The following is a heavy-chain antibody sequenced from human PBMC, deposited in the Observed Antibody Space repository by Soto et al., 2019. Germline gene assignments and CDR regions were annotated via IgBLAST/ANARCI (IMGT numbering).Heavy chain of an antibody. D-gene: IGHD3-22*01. CDR1: GGSISSGDYY. V-gene: IGHV4-30-4*01. Sequence: SETLSLTCTVSGGSISSGDYYWSWIRQPPGKGLEWIGYIYYSGSTYYNPSLKSRVTISVDTSKNQFSLKLSSVTAADTAVYYCARAYYYDSSGYGDAFDIWGQGTMVTVS. CDR2: IYYSGST. J-gene: IGHJ3*02. CDR3: ARAYYYDSSGYGDAFDI.